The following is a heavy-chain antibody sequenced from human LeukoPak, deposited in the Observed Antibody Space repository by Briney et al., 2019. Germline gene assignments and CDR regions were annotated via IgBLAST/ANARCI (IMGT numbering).Heavy chain of an antibody. V-gene: IGHV4-38-2*02. J-gene: IGHJ4*02. CDR1: GYSISSGYY. CDR2: IYHSGST. Sequence: PSETLSLTCTVSGYSISSGYYWGWIRQPPGKGLEWIGSIYHSGSTYYNPSLKSRVTISVDTSKNQFSLKLSSVTAADTAVYYCASEPPPEPDLDYWGQETLVTVSS. CDR3: ASEPPPEPDLDY.